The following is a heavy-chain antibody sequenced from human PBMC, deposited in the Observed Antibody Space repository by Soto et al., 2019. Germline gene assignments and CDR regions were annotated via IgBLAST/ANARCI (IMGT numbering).Heavy chain of an antibody. CDR2: INHSGST. CDR1: GGSFSGYY. CDR3: ARGGGGLLLV. Sequence: QVQLQQWGAGLLKPSETLSLTCAVYGGSFSGYYWSWIRQPPGKGLEWIGEINHSGSTNYNPSLKSLVTISVATSKNQSSLKLSAVTAADTAVYYCARGGGGLLLVWGQGTLVTVSS. V-gene: IGHV4-34*01. D-gene: IGHD3-16*01. J-gene: IGHJ4*02.